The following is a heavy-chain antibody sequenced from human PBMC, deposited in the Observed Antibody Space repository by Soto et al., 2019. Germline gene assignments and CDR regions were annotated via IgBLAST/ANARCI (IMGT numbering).Heavy chain of an antibody. CDR2: ISAYNGNT. J-gene: IGHJ4*02. D-gene: IGHD3-22*01. CDR1: GYTFTSYG. CDR3: ARDNYYDSSGYDTPGY. V-gene: IGHV1-18*01. Sequence: ASVKVSCKASGYTFTSYGISWVRQAPGQGLEWMGWISAYNGNTNYAQKLQGRVTMTTDTSTSTAYMELRSLRSDETAVYYCARDNYYDSSGYDTPGYWGQGTLVTVSS.